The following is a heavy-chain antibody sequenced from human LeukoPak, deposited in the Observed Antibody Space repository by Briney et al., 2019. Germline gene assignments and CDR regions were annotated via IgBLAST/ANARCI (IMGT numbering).Heavy chain of an antibody. CDR1: GGSISSGGYY. D-gene: IGHD1-26*01. V-gene: IGHV4-31*03. CDR3: ATSGNYYLKY. J-gene: IGHJ4*02. CDR2: IYYSGST. Sequence: SETLSLTCTVSGGSISSGGYYWSWIRQHPGKGLEWIGYIYYSGSTYYNPSLKSRVTISVDTSKNQFSLKLSSVTAADTAVYYCATSGNYYLKYWGQGTLVTVSS.